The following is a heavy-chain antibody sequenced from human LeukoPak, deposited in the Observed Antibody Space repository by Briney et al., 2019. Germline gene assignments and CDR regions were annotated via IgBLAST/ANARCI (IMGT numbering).Heavy chain of an antibody. V-gene: IGHV3-64*01. D-gene: IGHD3-16*01. J-gene: IGHJ4*01. CDR1: GFTFSSYA. Sequence: PGGSLRLSCAASGFTFSSYAMHWVRQAPGKGLEYVSAISSDGGSTYYATSMKGRFTISRDNSKNTLYLQMGSLRAEDMAVYYCARGLSPGYYFDYWGHGTLVTVSS. CDR2: ISSDGGST. CDR3: ARGLSPGYYFDY.